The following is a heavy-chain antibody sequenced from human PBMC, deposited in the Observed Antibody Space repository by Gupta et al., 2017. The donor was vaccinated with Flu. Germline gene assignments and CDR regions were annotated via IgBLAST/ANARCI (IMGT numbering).Heavy chain of an antibody. CDR1: GFTFSSYA. Sequence: EVQLLESGGGLVQPGGSLRLSCAASGFTFSSYAMSWVRQAPGKGLEWVSAISGSGGSTYYEDSVKGRFTISRDNSKNTLYLQMNSLRAEDTDVYYCAKDRVVVVIPLLDAFDIWGQGTMVTVSS. V-gene: IGHV3-23*01. D-gene: IGHD3-22*01. CDR3: AKDRVVVVIPLLDAFDI. CDR2: ISGSGGST. J-gene: IGHJ3*02.